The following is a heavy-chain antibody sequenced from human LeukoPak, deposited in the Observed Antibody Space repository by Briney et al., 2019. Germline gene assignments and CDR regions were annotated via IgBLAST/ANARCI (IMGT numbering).Heavy chain of an antibody. Sequence: SGKSLRLSCAASGFTFSSFAMHWVRQAPGKGLEWVAVISFEGRNKYYADSLKGRFTISRDNSKNTLYLQMNSLRGEDTAVYYCAKDPGGYYFDNWGRGTVVTVSS. CDR2: ISFEGRNK. CDR1: GFTFSSFA. J-gene: IGHJ4*02. CDR3: AKDPGGYYFDN. D-gene: IGHD1-14*01. V-gene: IGHV3-30*18.